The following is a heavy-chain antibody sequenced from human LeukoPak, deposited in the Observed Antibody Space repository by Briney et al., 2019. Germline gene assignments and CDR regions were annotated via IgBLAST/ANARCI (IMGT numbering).Heavy chain of an antibody. V-gene: IGHV3-23*01. CDR1: GFTFTTYA. J-gene: IGHJ4*02. CDR3: AKDLRTQLPEAFDY. Sequence: GGSLRLSCAASGFTFTTYAMTWVRQAPGKGLEWGSSISASGNSPYYADSVKGRFTISRDNSKNTVYLQMTNLRAEDTALYYCAKDLRTQLPEAFDYWGQGTLVTVSS. CDR2: ISASGNSP. D-gene: IGHD2-2*01.